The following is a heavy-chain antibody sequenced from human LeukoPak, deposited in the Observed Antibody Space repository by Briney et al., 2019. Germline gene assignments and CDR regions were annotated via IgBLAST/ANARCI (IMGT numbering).Heavy chain of an antibody. CDR3: ARGGTVAIRDAFDI. Sequence: SETLSLTCTVSGGSISSYYWSWIRQPPGKGLEWIGYIYYSGSTNYNPSLKSRVTISVDTSKNQFSLKLSSVTAADTAVYYCARGGTVAIRDAFDIWGQGTMVTVSS. V-gene: IGHV4-59*01. CDR2: IYYSGST. J-gene: IGHJ3*02. CDR1: GGSISSYY. D-gene: IGHD2-21*01.